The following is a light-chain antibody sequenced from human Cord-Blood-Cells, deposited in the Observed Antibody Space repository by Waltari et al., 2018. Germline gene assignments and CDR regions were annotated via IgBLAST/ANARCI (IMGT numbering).Light chain of an antibody. J-gene: IGLJ2*01. CDR1: SNDVGGYNH. V-gene: IGLV2-14*01. CDR3: SSYTSSSTVV. CDR2: DVS. Sequence: QSALTQPASVSGSPGQSITISCTGTSNDVGGYNHVSWYQQHPGKAPKLMIYDVSNRPSGVSNRFSGSKSGNTASLTISGLQAEDEADYYCSSYTSSSTVVFGGGTKLTVL.